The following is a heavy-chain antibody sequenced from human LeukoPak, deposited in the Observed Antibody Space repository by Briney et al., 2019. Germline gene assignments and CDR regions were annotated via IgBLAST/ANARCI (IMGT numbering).Heavy chain of an antibody. V-gene: IGHV4-34*01. CDR2: INHSGST. J-gene: IGHJ6*02. Sequence: SETLSLTCAVYGGSFSGYYWSWIRQPPGKGLEWIGEINHSGSTNYNPSLKSRVTISVDTSKNQFSLKLSSVTAADTAVYYCARGPRVLRYFDWLLAPYGMDVWGQGTTVTVSS. CDR3: ARGPRVLRYFDWLLAPYGMDV. D-gene: IGHD3-9*01. CDR1: GGSFSGYY.